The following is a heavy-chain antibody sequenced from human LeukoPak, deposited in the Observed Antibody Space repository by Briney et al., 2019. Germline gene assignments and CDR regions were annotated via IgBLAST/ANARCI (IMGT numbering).Heavy chain of an antibody. J-gene: IGHJ5*02. CDR2: INPSGSST. V-gene: IGHV1-46*01. CDR3: ARGNTMVRGVIGVNWFDP. CDR1: GYTFTSYY. Sequence: GASVKVSCKASGYTFTSYYMHWVRQAPGQGLEWMGIINPSGSSTSYAQKFQGRVTMTRDTSTSTVYMELSSLRSEDTAVYYCARGNTMVRGVIGVNWFDPWGQGTLVTVSS. D-gene: IGHD3-10*01.